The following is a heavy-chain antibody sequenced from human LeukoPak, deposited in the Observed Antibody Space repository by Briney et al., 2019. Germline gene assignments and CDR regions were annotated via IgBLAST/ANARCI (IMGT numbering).Heavy chain of an antibody. J-gene: IGHJ6*03. CDR3: ARAPDYYMDV. CDR2: IYYSGTT. CDR1: GGSISSSNDY. Sequence: SETLSLTCTVSGGSISSSNDYWGWIRQPPGRGLEWIGNIYYSGTTYYNPSLKSRVTISVDTSKNQFSLKLSSVTAADTAVYYCARAPDYYMDVWGKGTTVTVSS. V-gene: IGHV4-39*07.